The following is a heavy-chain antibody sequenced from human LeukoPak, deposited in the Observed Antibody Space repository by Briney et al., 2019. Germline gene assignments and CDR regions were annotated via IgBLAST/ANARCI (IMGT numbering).Heavy chain of an antibody. CDR1: GGTFSSYA. D-gene: IGHD3-10*01. Sequence: ASVKVSCKASGGTFSSYAISWVRQAPGQGLEWMGRIIPILGIANYAQKFQGRVTITADKSTSTAYMELSSLRSEDTAVYYCAPLWFGELLSRTYPAGYYNWGQGTLVTVSS. CDR2: IIPILGIA. CDR3: APLWFGELLSRTYPAGYYN. V-gene: IGHV1-69*04. J-gene: IGHJ4*02.